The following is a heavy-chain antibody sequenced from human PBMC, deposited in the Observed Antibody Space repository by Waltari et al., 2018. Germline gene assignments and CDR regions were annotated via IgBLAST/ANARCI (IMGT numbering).Heavy chain of an antibody. V-gene: IGHV4-59*12. J-gene: IGHJ4*02. D-gene: IGHD2-15*01. CDR3: VRRRDKALSY. CDR2: IYGDSGRI. CDR1: GGSISGYY. Sequence: QVQLQESGPGLVKPSETLSLTCAVSGGSISGYYWSWIRQAPGKGLEWTWSIYGDSGRISDNPSIKNRVSTSMYTSKTQVARKMTSVTAAETGVNYCVRRRDKALSYRSQGVLVT.